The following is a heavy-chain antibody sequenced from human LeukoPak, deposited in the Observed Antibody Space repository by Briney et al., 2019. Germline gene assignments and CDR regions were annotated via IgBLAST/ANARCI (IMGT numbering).Heavy chain of an antibody. CDR1: GGSINSTDYY. Sequence: SETLSLTCTVSGGSINSTDYYWSWIRQPAGKGPEWIGRIYSTGITKYNPSLKSRVIISVDTSKNQFSLKLNSVTATDTAVYYCATAEEYCSGGSCYPFSLDYWGQGTLVTVSS. CDR3: ATAEEYCSGGSCYPFSLDY. V-gene: IGHV4-61*02. J-gene: IGHJ4*02. D-gene: IGHD2-15*01. CDR2: IYSTGIT.